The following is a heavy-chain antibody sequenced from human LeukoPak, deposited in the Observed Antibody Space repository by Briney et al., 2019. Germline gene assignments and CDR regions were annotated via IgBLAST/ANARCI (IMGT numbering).Heavy chain of an antibody. Sequence: SETLSLTCTVSGGSISSYYWSWIRQPPGKGLEWIGYIYYSGSTNYNPSLTSRGTISVDTSKNQFSLKLSSVSAADTAVYYCARDSDCSGGSCYFDYWGQGTLVTVSS. D-gene: IGHD2-15*01. CDR2: IYYSGST. CDR1: GGSISSYY. CDR3: ARDSDCSGGSCYFDY. V-gene: IGHV4-59*01. J-gene: IGHJ4*02.